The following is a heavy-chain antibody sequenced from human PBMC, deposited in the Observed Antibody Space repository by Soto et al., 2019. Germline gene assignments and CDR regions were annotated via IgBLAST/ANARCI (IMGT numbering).Heavy chain of an antibody. CDR1: GGTFSSYA. D-gene: IGHD4-17*01. CDR2: IIPIFGTA. J-gene: IGHJ6*02. CDR3: ARCRTTVPYYYYYGMDV. Sequence: QVQLVQSGAEVKKPGSSVKVSCKASGGTFSSYAISWVRQAPGQGLEWMGGIIPIFGTANYAQKFQGRVTINADESTSTAYMELSSLRSEDTAVYYCARCRTTVPYYYYYGMDVWGQGTTVTVSS. V-gene: IGHV1-69*12.